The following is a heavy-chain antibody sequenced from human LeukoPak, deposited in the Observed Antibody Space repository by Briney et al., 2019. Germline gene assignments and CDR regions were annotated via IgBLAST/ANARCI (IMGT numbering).Heavy chain of an antibody. CDR2: VNPNSGDT. V-gene: IGHV1-2*02. CDR3: ARADWSMLDY. CDR1: GYTFTAYY. Sequence: ASVKVSCKASGYTFTAYYMHWVRQAPGQGLEWMGWVNPNSGDTNFAQKFQGRVTMTRDTSISTVYMELSRLRYDDTAVCYCARADWSMLDYWGQGTLVTVSS. J-gene: IGHJ4*02. D-gene: IGHD1-1*01.